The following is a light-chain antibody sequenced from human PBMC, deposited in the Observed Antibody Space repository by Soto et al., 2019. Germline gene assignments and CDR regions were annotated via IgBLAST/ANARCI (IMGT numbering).Light chain of an antibody. CDR1: QSIDTS. Sequence: DIQMTQSPSSLSASVGDRVTITCRASQSIDTSLNWYQQKPVKAPKLLIYGASSLQSGVPLRFSGSGSGTDFTLTISSLQPEDFATYYCQQSYSIMPLTFGGGTKVEIK. CDR3: QQSYSIMPLT. J-gene: IGKJ4*01. V-gene: IGKV1-39*01. CDR2: GAS.